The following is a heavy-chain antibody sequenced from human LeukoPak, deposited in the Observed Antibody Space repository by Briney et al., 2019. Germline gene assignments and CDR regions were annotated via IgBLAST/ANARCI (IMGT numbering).Heavy chain of an antibody. J-gene: IGHJ5*02. Sequence: PSETLSLTCTVSGGSISSYYRSWIRQPPGKGLEWIGYIYYSGSTNYNPSLKSRVTISVDTSKNQFSLKLSSVTAADTAAYYCARDDGVRATSPWGQGTLVTVSS. CDR3: ARDDGVRATSP. D-gene: IGHD1-26*01. CDR1: GGSISSYY. V-gene: IGHV4-59*01. CDR2: IYYSGST.